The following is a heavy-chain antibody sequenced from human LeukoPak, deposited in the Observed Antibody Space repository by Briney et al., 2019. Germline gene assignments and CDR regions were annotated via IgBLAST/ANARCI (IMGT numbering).Heavy chain of an antibody. V-gene: IGHV3-30-3*01. J-gene: IGHJ4*02. CDR3: ARDGVTMVRAPGFDY. CDR1: GFTFSSYA. CDR2: ISYDGSNK. D-gene: IGHD3-10*01. Sequence: GGSLRLSCADSGFTFSSYAMHWVRQAPGKGLEWVPVISYDGSNKYYADSVKGRFTISRDNSKNTLYLQMNSLRAEDTAVYYCARDGVTMVRAPGFDYWGQGTLVTVSS.